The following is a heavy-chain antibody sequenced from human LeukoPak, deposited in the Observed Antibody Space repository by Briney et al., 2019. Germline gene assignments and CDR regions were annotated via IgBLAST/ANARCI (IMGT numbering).Heavy chain of an antibody. Sequence: GASVKVSCKASGYTFSGYYMHWVRQAPGQGLEWMGWINPKSGGTNYAQKFQGRGTMSRDTSISTAYMELSRLTSDDTAVYFCARADTYFYDSSGSRRGGYFDYWGQGTLVTVSS. J-gene: IGHJ4*02. CDR3: ARADTYFYDSSGSRRGGYFDY. CDR2: INPKSGGT. CDR1: GYTFSGYY. V-gene: IGHV1-2*02. D-gene: IGHD3-22*01.